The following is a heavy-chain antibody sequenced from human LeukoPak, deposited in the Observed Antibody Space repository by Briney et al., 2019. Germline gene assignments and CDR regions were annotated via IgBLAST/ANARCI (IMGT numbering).Heavy chain of an antibody. CDR3: ARRVGGWLQLGGAFDI. CDR2: IYPGDSDT. D-gene: IGHD5-24*01. Sequence: GESLNISCKGSGYSFTSYWIGWVRQMPGKGLEWMGIIYPGDSDTRYSPSFQGQVTISADKSISTAYLQWSSLKASDTAMYYCARRVGGWLQLGGAFDIWGQGTMVTVSS. J-gene: IGHJ3*02. V-gene: IGHV5-51*01. CDR1: GYSFTSYW.